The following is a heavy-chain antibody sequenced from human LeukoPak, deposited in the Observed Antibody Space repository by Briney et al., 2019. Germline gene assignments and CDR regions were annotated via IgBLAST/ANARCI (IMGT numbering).Heavy chain of an antibody. CDR3: ALGYVYRRYYCHY. J-gene: IGHJ4*02. V-gene: IGHV1-46*01. Sequence: ASVKVSCKASGYSLTSYYMHWVRQAPGQGPEWMGTINPSDGSTIYAQKFQGRITMTRDTSTSTLYMEVNSLRSDDAAVYYCALGYVYRRYYCHYWGQGTLVTVSS. CDR2: INPSDGST. D-gene: IGHD2-15*01. CDR1: GYSLTSYY.